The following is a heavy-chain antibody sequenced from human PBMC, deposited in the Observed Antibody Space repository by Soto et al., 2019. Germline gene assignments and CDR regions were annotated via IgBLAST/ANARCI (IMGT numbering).Heavy chain of an antibody. V-gene: IGHV1-69*02. Sequence: QVQLVQSGAEVKKPGSSVKVSCKASGGTFSSYTISWVRQAPGQGLEWMGRIIPILGIANYAQKFQGRVTITADKSTSPAYLELSSLSSEDTAVYYCARGLGYRDYPSVDPWGQGTLVTVSS. CDR2: IIPILGIA. J-gene: IGHJ5*02. CDR3: ARGLGYRDYPSVDP. CDR1: GGTFSSYT. D-gene: IGHD4-17*01.